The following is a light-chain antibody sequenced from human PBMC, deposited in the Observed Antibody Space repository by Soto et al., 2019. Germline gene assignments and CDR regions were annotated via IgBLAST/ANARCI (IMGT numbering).Light chain of an antibody. CDR2: ANN. CDR1: SSNIGAGYD. J-gene: IGLJ1*01. Sequence: QSALTQPPSVSGAPGQRVSISCTGSSSNIGAGYDVHWYQHLPGTAPKLLIYANNNRPSGVPDRFSGSKSGTSASLAITGLQAEDEADYYCQSYDSSRSARYVFGTGTKVTVL. V-gene: IGLV1-40*01. CDR3: QSYDSSRSARYV.